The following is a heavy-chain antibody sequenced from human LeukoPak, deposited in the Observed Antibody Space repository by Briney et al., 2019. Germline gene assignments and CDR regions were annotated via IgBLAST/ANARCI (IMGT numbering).Heavy chain of an antibody. Sequence: GGSLRLSCAASGFTFSSYGMHWVRQAPGKGLEGVALMWYDGSNKYYADSVEGRFTISRDNSKNTLYLQMNSLRAEDTAVYYCAKDRGTGSYSLGYWGQGTLVTVSS. D-gene: IGHD1-26*01. CDR3: AKDRGTGSYSLGY. CDR2: MWYDGSNK. J-gene: IGHJ4*02. CDR1: GFTFSSYG. V-gene: IGHV3-33*06.